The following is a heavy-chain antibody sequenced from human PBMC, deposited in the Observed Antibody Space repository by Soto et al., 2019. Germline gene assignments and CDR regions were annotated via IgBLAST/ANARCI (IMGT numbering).Heavy chain of an antibody. CDR2: IIPIFGTA. V-gene: IGHV1-69*13. Sequence: ASVKVSCKASGGTFSSYAISWVRQAPGQGLEWMGGIIPIFGTANYAQKFQGRVTITADESTSTAYMELSSLRSEDTAVYYCATSIAARPYYYGMDVWGQGTTVTVSS. D-gene: IGHD6-6*01. CDR1: GGTFSSYA. CDR3: ATSIAARPYYYGMDV. J-gene: IGHJ6*02.